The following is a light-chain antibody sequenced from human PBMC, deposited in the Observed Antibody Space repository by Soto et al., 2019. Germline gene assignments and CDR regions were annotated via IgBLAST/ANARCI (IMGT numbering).Light chain of an antibody. CDR1: QSIISW. CDR3: QKYNSYSS. CDR2: KAS. Sequence: DIQMTQSPSTLSASVGDRVTITFRASQSIISWLPWNQKQQEKAPKLLIYKASSLESGVPSRFSGSGSGTEFTLTISSLQPDDFATYYCQKYNSYSSFGPGTKVDIK. V-gene: IGKV1-5*03. J-gene: IGKJ3*01.